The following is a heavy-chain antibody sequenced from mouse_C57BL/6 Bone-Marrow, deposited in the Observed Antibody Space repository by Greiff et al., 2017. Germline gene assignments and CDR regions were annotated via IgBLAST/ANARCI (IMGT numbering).Heavy chain of an antibody. CDR1: GFTFSSYA. Sequence: DVKLVESGGGLVKPGGSLKLSCAASGFTFSSYAMSWVRQTPEKRLEWVATISDGGSYTYYPDNVKGRFTISRDNAKNNLYLQMSHLKSEDTAMYYCARELYYGSSFYWYFDVWGTGTTVTVSS. CDR3: ARELYYGSSFYWYFDV. V-gene: IGHV5-4*01. D-gene: IGHD1-1*01. J-gene: IGHJ1*03. CDR2: ISDGGSYT.